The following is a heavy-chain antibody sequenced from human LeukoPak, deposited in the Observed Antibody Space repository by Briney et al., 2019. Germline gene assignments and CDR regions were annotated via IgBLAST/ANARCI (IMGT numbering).Heavy chain of an antibody. J-gene: IGHJ1*01. CDR2: ISWNRGSI. CDR3: AKDEDVNSSRRGLWLSRFGSNNLFQH. V-gene: IGHV3-9*01. Sequence: GRSLRLSCAASGFTFDDYAMHCVRQAPGKGLEWGSGISWNRGSIGYSDSVKGRFTISRDNAKNSLYLQMNSLRAEDTALYYCAKDEDVNSSRRGLWLSRFGSNNLFQHWGQGTLVTVSS. D-gene: IGHD6-19*01. CDR1: GFTFDDYA.